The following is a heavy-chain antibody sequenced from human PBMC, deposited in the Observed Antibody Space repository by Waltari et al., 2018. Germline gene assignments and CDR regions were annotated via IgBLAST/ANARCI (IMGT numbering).Heavy chain of an antibody. Sequence: QVQLVQSGAEVKKPGASVKVSCKASGYTFTEYYIHWVRQAPGQGLEWMVWIEPNSGETNVAQRFQGRVTMTRDTSISTAYMELSRLTSDDTAVYYCARGSRYCTSTTCPSSAFDVWGQGTTVTVSS. D-gene: IGHD2-2*01. CDR1: GYTFTEYY. CDR3: ARGSRYCTSTTCPSSAFDV. CDR2: IEPNSGET. J-gene: IGHJ6*02. V-gene: IGHV1-2*02.